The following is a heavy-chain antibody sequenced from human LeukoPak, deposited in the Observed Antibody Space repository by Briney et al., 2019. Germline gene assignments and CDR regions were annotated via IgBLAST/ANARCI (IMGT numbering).Heavy chain of an antibody. CDR3: ARKAGDSSSWYYYYYGMDV. CDR1: GGSISSYY. Sequence: SETLSLTCTVSGGSISSYYWSWIRQPPGKGLEWIGYIYYSGSTNYNPSLKSRVTISVDTSKNQFSLKLSSVTAADTAVYYCARKAGDSSSWYYYYYGMDVWGQGTTVTVSS. CDR2: IYYSGST. V-gene: IGHV4-59*08. J-gene: IGHJ6*02. D-gene: IGHD6-13*01.